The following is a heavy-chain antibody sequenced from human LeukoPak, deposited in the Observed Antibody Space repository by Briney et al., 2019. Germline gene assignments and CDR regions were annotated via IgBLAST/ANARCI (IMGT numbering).Heavy chain of an antibody. J-gene: IGHJ4*02. Sequence: SETLSLTCTVSGGSISSSSYYWGWIRQSPGKGLEWIGSIFYSGSTYYNPSLKSRLTMSVDTSKNQFSLKLTSVTAADTAVYYCARDLPDDSGLVFDYWGLGTLVTVSS. CDR2: IFYSGST. V-gene: IGHV4-39*07. CDR1: GGSISSSSYY. D-gene: IGHD4-17*01. CDR3: ARDLPDDSGLVFDY.